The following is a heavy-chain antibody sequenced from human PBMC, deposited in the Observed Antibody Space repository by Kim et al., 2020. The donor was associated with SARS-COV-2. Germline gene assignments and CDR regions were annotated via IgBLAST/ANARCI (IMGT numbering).Heavy chain of an antibody. Sequence: GGSLRLSCAASGFTFDDYAMHWVRQAPGKGLEWVSGISWNSGSIGYADSVKGRFTISRDNAKNSLYLQMNSLRAEDTALYYCTKDRYTSSGGYMDVWGKG. CDR3: TKDRYTSSGGYMDV. J-gene: IGHJ6*03. CDR2: ISWNSGSI. D-gene: IGHD6-13*01. V-gene: IGHV3-9*01. CDR1: GFTFDDYA.